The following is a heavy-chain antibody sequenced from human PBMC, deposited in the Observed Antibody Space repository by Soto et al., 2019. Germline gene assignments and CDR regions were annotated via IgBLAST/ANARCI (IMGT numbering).Heavy chain of an antibody. CDR2: IIPILGIA. CDR3: ANESGYCSSTSCFSLDY. CDR1: GGTFSSYT. D-gene: IGHD2-2*01. Sequence: KVSCKASGGTFSSYTISWVRQAPGQGLEWMGRIIPILGIANYAQKFQGRVTITADKSTSTAYMELSSLRSEDTAVYYCANESGYCSSTSCFSLDYWGQGTLVTVSS. V-gene: IGHV1-69*02. J-gene: IGHJ4*02.